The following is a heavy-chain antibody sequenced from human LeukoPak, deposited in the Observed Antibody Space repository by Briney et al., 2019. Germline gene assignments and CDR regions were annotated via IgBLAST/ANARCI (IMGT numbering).Heavy chain of an antibody. Sequence: KPSETLSLTCTVSGGSISSYYWSWIRQPPGKGLEWIGYIYYSGSTNYNPSLKSRVTISVDTSKNQFSLKLSSVTAADTAVYYCARRRGGEYQLLWGGYYYYYMDVWGKGTTVTVSS. CDR1: GGSISSYY. J-gene: IGHJ6*03. D-gene: IGHD2-2*01. CDR3: ARRRGGEYQLLWGGYYYYYMDV. V-gene: IGHV4-59*01. CDR2: IYYSGST.